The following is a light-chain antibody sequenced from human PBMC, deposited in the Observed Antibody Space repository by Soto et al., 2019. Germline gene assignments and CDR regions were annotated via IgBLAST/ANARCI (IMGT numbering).Light chain of an antibody. J-gene: IGKJ1*01. CDR2: GAS. Sequence: EIVLTQSPGTLSLSPGERATLSCRASQSVNSNYLAWYRQKPGQAPRLLIYGASNRATGIPDRFSGSGSGTDFTLTISRLESEDFAVYYCQHYGSSTWTFGQGTKVEIQ. CDR3: QHYGSSTWT. CDR1: QSVNSNY. V-gene: IGKV3-20*01.